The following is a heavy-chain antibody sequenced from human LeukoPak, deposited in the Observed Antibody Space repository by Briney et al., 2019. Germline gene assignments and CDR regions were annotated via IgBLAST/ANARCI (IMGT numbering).Heavy chain of an antibody. CDR3: ARDWTSYCSSTSCYPGELDY. CDR2: ISAYSGNT. J-gene: IGHJ4*02. V-gene: IGHV1-18*01. CDR1: GYTFTSYG. Sequence: VASVKVSCKASGYTFTSYGISWVRQAPGQGLEWMGWISAYSGNTNYAQKLQGRVTMTTDTSTSTAYMELRSLRSDDTAVYYCARDWTSYCSSTSCYPGELDYWGQGTLVTVSS. D-gene: IGHD2-2*01.